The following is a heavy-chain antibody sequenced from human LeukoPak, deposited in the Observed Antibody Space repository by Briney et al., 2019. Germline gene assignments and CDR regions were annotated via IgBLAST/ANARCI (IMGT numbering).Heavy chain of an antibody. D-gene: IGHD3-22*01. CDR3: ARVDYYDSSGYFDF. Sequence: GGSLRLSCVASGFTFRSYEMNWVRQAPGKGLEWVSYISTSGSTLYYADSVKGRFTISRDNAKSSLYLQMNSLRAEDTAIYYCARVDYYDSSGYFDFWGQGTLVTVSS. J-gene: IGHJ4*02. CDR2: ISTSGSTL. CDR1: GFTFRSYE. V-gene: IGHV3-48*03.